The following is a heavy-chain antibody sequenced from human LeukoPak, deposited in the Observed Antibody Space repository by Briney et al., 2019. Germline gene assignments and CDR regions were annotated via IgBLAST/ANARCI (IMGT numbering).Heavy chain of an antibody. J-gene: IGHJ4*02. Sequence: GGTLRLSCAASGFTFSSSAMNWVRQAPGKGLEWVSTISGSGDRTYYADSVKGRFTISRDNSKNTLYLQMNSLRAEDTAVYYCARESGYSYGAALDYWGQGTLVTVSS. D-gene: IGHD5-18*01. CDR1: GFTFSSSA. CDR3: ARESGYSYGAALDY. CDR2: ISGSGDRT. V-gene: IGHV3-23*01.